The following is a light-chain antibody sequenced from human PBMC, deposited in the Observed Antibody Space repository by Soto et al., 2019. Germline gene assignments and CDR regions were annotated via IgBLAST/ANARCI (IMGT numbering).Light chain of an antibody. CDR2: STN. Sequence: QTVVTQEPSFSVSPGGTVTLTCGLSSGSVSTNYYPSWYQQTPGQSPRTLIYSTNIRSSGVPDRFSGSILGNKAALTITGAQADDESVYYCVLHLGSGFLEFGGGTQLTVL. CDR1: SGSVSTNYY. V-gene: IGLV8-61*01. CDR3: VLHLGSGFLE. J-gene: IGLJ3*02.